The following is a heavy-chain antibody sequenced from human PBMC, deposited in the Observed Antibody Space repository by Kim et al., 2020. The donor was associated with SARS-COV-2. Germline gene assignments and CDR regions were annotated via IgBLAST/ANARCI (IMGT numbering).Heavy chain of an antibody. CDR3: ARDGGANYYGSGSYYKNDAFDI. CDR1: GFTFSSFN. V-gene: IGHV3-21*01. J-gene: IGHJ3*02. Sequence: GGSLRLSCAASGFTFSSFNMNWVRQAPGKGLEWVSYIGSSSSYIYYADSVKGRFTISRDNANNSLYLQMNSLRAEDTAVYYCARDGGANYYGSGSYYKNDAFDIWGQGTMVTVSS. D-gene: IGHD3-10*01. CDR2: IGSSSSYI.